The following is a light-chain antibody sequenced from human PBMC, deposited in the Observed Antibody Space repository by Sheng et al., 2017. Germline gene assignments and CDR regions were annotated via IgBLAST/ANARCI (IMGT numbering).Light chain of an antibody. CDR3: QQYNRYSGT. CDR2: KAA. J-gene: IGKJ1*01. Sequence: DMQMTQSPSTLAASVGDRVTITCRASQNIDKWLAWYQQKPGKAPKLLIYKAATLQSGVPSRFSGSGSGTEFTLTITSLQPDDFATYFCQQYNRYSGTFGQGDQGGNQ. V-gene: IGKV1-5*03. CDR1: QNIDKW.